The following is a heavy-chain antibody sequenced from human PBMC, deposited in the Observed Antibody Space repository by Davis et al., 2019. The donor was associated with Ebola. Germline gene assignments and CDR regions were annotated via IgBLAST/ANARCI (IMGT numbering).Heavy chain of an antibody. J-gene: IGHJ5*02. CDR1: GGSISSYY. D-gene: IGHD2-8*02. V-gene: IGHV4-59*01. Sequence: SETLSLTCTVSGGSISSYYWSWIRQPPGKGLEWIGYIYYSGSTNYNPSLKSRVTISVDTSKNQFSLKLSSVTAADTAVYYRARERAGYCTGGVCYNNWFDPWGQGTLVTVSS. CDR3: ARERAGYCTGGVCYNNWFDP. CDR2: IYYSGST.